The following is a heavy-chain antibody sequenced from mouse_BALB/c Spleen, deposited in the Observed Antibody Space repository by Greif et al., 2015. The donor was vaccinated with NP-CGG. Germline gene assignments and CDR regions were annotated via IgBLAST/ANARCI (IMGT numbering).Heavy chain of an antibody. V-gene: IGHV14-3*02. J-gene: IGHJ4*01. Sequence: EVQLQESGAELVKPGASVKLSCTASGFNIKDTYMHWVKQRPEQGLEWIGRIDPANGNTKYDPKFQGKATITADTSSNTAYLQLSSLTSEDTAVYYCARGDYYAMDYWGQGTSVTVSS. CDR1: GFNIKDTY. CDR2: IDPANGNT. CDR3: ARGDYYAMDY.